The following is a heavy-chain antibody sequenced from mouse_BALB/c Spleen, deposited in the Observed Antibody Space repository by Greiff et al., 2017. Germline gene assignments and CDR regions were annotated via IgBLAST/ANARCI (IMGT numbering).Heavy chain of an antibody. Sequence: DLVKPGASVKLSCKASGYTFTSYWINWIKQRPGQGLEWIGRIAPGSGSTYYNEMFKGKATLTVDTSSSTAYIHLSSLSSEDSAVYFCARSGDGYAMDYWGQGTSAPVSS. J-gene: IGHJ4*01. D-gene: IGHD2-3*01. CDR3: ARSGDGYAMDY. V-gene: IGHV1S41*01. CDR1: GYTFTSYW. CDR2: IAPGSGST.